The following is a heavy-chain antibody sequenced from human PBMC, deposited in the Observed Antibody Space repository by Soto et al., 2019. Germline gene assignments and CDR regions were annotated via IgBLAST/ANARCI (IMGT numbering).Heavy chain of an antibody. D-gene: IGHD3-3*01. CDR1: GGSISSSSYY. J-gene: IGHJ4*02. Sequence: QLQLQESGPGLVKPSETLSLTCTVSGGSISSSSYYWGWIRQPPGKGLEWIGSIYYSGSTYYNPSLKSRVTISVDTSKNQFSLKLSSVTAADTAVYYCARLPYDFWSGYPDYWGQGTLVTVSS. CDR2: IYYSGST. CDR3: ARLPYDFWSGYPDY. V-gene: IGHV4-39*01.